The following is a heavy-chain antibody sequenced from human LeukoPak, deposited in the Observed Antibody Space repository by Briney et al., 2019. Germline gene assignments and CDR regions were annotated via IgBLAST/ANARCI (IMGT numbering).Heavy chain of an antibody. CDR3: ARDVVYASY. J-gene: IGHJ4*02. V-gene: IGHV1-2*02. CDR2: INPNSGGT. Sequence: ASVKVSCKASGYTFTSYGISWVRQAPGQGLEWMGWINPNSGGTNYAQKFQGRVTVTRDTSISTAYMELSRLRSDDTAVYYCARDVVYASYWGQGTLVTVSS. CDR1: GYTFTSYG. D-gene: IGHD2-8*02.